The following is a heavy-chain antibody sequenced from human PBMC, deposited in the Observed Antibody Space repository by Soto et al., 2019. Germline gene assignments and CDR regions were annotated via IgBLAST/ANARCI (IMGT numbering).Heavy chain of an antibody. J-gene: IGHJ6*01. CDR3: ARVHCSGSRFYKIYYGMEV. V-gene: IGHV1-2*02. CDR2: INPNSGGT. Sequence: GASVKGSCKASGYTFTVYYMHCVRQASVQGLERLGWINPNSGGTNYAQKFQGRVTMSRDQSISTAYMELSRLRSDQTSVDSCARVHCSGSRFYKIYYGMEVWGQRTRSSVSS. CDR1: GYTFTVYY. D-gene: IGHD2-15*01.